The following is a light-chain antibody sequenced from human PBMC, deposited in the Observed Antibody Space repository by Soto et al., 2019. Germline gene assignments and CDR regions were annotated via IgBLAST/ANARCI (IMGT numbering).Light chain of an antibody. CDR3: QQYGTSPLT. V-gene: IGKV3-20*01. CDR1: QSVSNRY. Sequence: EIVLTQSPGTLSLSPGERATLSCRASQSVSNRYLAWYQQKPGQAPRLLIYGASSRATSIPDRFSGSGSGTDFTLTISRLEPEDFAVYYCQQYGTSPLTFGGGT. J-gene: IGKJ4*01. CDR2: GAS.